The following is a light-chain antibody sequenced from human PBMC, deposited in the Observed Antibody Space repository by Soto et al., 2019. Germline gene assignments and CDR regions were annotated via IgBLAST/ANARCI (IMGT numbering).Light chain of an antibody. J-gene: IGLJ1*01. Sequence: SYELTQSPSESVAPGKTARITCGGNNIGSKSVHWYQQKPGQAPVLVIYYDSDRPSGIPERFSGSNSGNTATLTISRVEAGDEADYYCQVWDSSSDPPYVFGTGTKLTVL. CDR3: QVWDSSSDPPYV. CDR1: NIGSKS. CDR2: YDS. V-gene: IGLV3-21*04.